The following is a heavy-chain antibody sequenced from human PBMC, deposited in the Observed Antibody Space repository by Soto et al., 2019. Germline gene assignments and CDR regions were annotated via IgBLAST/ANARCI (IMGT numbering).Heavy chain of an antibody. CDR3: AREGLYCSGGSCYELNWFDP. J-gene: IGHJ5*02. CDR1: GYTFTSYG. V-gene: IGHV1-18*01. Sequence: ASVKVSCKASGYTFTSYGISWVRQAPGQGLEWMGWISAYNGNTIYAQKLQGRVTMTTDTSTSTAYMELRSLRSDDTAVYYCAREGLYCSGGSCYELNWFDPWGQGTLVTVSS. D-gene: IGHD2-15*01. CDR2: ISAYNGNT.